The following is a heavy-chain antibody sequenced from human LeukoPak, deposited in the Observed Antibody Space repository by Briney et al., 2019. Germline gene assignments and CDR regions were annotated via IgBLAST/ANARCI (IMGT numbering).Heavy chain of an antibody. CDR2: IKQDGSEK. V-gene: IGHV3-7*01. D-gene: IGHD1-26*01. J-gene: IGHJ4*02. Sequence: PGGSLRLSCAASGFTFSSYWMSWVRQAPGKGLEWVANIKQDGSEKYYVDSVKGQFTISRDNAKNSLYLQMNSLRAEDTAVYYCARDYMAGATFQIQGPVDYWGQGTLVTVSS. CDR3: ARDYMAGATFQIQGPVDY. CDR1: GFTFSSYW.